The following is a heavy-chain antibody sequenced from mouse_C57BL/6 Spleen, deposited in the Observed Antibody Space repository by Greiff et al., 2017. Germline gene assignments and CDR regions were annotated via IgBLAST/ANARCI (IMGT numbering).Heavy chain of an antibody. D-gene: IGHD1-1*01. J-gene: IGHJ4*01. CDR2: INPSTGGT. V-gene: IGHV1-42*01. CDR3: ARWGTTVDFAMDY. CDR1: GYSFTGYY. Sequence: EVKLVESGPELVKPGASVKISCKASGYSFTGYYMNWVKQSPEKSLEWIGEINPSTGGTTYNQKFKAKATLTVDKSSSTAYMQLKSLTSEDSAVYYCARWGTTVDFAMDYWGQGTSVTVSS.